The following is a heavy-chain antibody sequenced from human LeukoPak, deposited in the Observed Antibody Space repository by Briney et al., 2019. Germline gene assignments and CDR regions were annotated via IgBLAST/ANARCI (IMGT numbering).Heavy chain of an antibody. CDR3: AKDPKQWLGDFVFDY. CDR2: FSVNDDTL. CDR1: GFTFGSQP. D-gene: IGHD6-19*01. J-gene: IGHJ4*02. V-gene: IGHV3-23*01. Sequence: GGSLRLSCVTSGFTFGSQPMSWVRQAPGKGLEWVSAFSVNDDTLRYAESVKGRFTISRDTSKNTLYLQMNSLRAEDTAVYYCAKDPKQWLGDFVFDYWGQGTLVTVSS.